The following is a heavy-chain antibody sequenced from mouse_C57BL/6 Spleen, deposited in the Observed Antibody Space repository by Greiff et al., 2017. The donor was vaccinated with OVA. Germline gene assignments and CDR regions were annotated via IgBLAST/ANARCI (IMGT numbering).Heavy chain of an antibody. CDR3: AGRDYDGAWFAY. J-gene: IGHJ3*01. CDR2: IWGVGST. Sequence: VKLVESGPGLVAPSQSLSITCTVSGFSFTSYGVDWVRQSPGKGLEWLGVIWGVGSTNYNSALKSRLSISKDNSTSQVFLKMNSLQTDDTAMYYCAGRDYDGAWFAYWGQGTLVTVSA. CDR1: GFSFTSYG. D-gene: IGHD2-4*01. V-gene: IGHV2-6*01.